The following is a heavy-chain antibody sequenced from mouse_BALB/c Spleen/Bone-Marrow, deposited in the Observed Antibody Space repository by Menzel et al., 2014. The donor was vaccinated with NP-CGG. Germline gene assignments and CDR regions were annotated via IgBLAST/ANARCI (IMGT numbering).Heavy chain of an antibody. V-gene: IGHV5-6-2*01. J-gene: IGHJ4*01. CDR1: GFTFSTYY. Sequence: EVKLMESGGGLAKAGESLKLSCAASGFTFSTYYMSWVRQTPEKRLELVAAIYTNDGSTYYPDTVKGRFAISRDNAKNTLYLQMSSLKSEDTALYYCARRAFYALDYWGQGTSVTVSS. CDR2: IYTNDGST. CDR3: ARRAFYALDY.